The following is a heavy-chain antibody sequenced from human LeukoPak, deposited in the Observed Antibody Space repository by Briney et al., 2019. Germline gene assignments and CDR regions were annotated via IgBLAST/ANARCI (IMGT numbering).Heavy chain of an antibody. CDR2: INPNSGGT. Sequence: ASVKVSCKASGYTFTAYYIHWVRQAPGQGLEWIGWINPNSGGTNYAQSFQGRVTMTGDTSISTAYMELSRLRSDGTVVYFCARKHSSRFHHWGEGTLVTVSS. V-gene: IGHV1-2*02. D-gene: IGHD6-13*01. CDR3: ARKHSSRFHH. CDR1: GYTFTAYY. J-gene: IGHJ1*01.